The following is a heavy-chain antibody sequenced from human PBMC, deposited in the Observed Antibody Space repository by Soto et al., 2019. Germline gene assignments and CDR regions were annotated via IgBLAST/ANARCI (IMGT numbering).Heavy chain of an antibody. Sequence: GESLKISCKGSGYKFTSNGIGWVRQKPGKGLEWMGLTYPGDSDIRYSPSFEGQVTISADKSTSTAYLQWSSLKASDTAMYYCARSQALDSWGQGTQVTVSS. J-gene: IGHJ4*02. V-gene: IGHV5-51*01. CDR2: TYPGDSDI. CDR3: ARSQALDS. D-gene: IGHD6-6*01. CDR1: GYKFTSNG.